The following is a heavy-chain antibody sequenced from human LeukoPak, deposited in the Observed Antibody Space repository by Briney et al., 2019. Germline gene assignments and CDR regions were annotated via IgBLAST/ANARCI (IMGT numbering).Heavy chain of an antibody. CDR2: IYYSGST. CDR3: ARGRGNYLFDY. Sequence: SETLSLTCTVSGGSISVYYWSWIRQPPGKGLEWIGYIYYSGSTNYNPSLKSRVTISVDTSKNQFPLRLSSVTAADTAVYYCARGRGNYLFDYWGQGALVTVSS. J-gene: IGHJ4*02. D-gene: IGHD5-24*01. V-gene: IGHV4-59*01. CDR1: GGSISVYY.